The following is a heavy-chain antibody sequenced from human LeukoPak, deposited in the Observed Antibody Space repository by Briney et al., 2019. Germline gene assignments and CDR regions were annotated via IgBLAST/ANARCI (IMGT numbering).Heavy chain of an antibody. D-gene: IGHD2-2*01. Sequence: PGGSLRLSCAASGFTFSSYWMHWVRQAPGKGLVWVSRINSDGRSTSYADSVKGRFTISRDNAKNTLYLQMNSLRAEDTAVYYCARDRPRYCSSTSCYDYYYYGMDVWGQGTTVTVSS. CDR1: GFTFSSYW. CDR3: ARDRPRYCSSTSCYDYYYYGMDV. CDR2: INSDGRST. V-gene: IGHV3-74*01. J-gene: IGHJ6*02.